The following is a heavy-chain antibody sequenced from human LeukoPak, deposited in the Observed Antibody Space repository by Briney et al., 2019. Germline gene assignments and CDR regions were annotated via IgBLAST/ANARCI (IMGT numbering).Heavy chain of an antibody. V-gene: IGHV3-23*01. CDR3: AKDKGYSSGWYLLDP. CDR2: ISGSGDNT. J-gene: IGHJ5*02. CDR1: GFTFSTYA. D-gene: IGHD6-19*01. Sequence: GGSLRLPCAGTGFTFSTYAMNWVRQAPGKGLEWVSGISGSGDNTYYADSVKGRFSISRDNSKNTLYLQMDNLRDEDTAVYYCAKDKGYSSGWYLLDPWGQGTLVTVSS.